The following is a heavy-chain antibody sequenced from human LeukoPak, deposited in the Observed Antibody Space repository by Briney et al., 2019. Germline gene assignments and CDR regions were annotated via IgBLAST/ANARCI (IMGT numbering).Heavy chain of an antibody. V-gene: IGHV3-7*01. J-gene: IGHJ6*03. CDR2: IKQDGSEK. D-gene: IGHD5-12*01. CDR3: ARDQKGYDYYGPVFYYYYYMDV. Sequence: PGGSLTLSCAASRFTFSSYWMSWVRQAPGKGREWVANIKQDGSEKYYVDSVKGRFTLSRDNAKHSLYLKMNSLRAEDTAVYYCARDQKGYDYYGPVFYYYYYMDVWGKGTTVPVS. CDR1: RFTFSSYW.